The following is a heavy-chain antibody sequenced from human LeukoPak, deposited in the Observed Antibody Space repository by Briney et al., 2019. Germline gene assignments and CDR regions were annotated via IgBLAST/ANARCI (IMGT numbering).Heavy chain of an antibody. D-gene: IGHD4-17*01. CDR1: GYTFTSYG. CDR2: MNPNFGAT. CDR3: ARSRVGNGDYLFEDV. Sequence: ASVKVSCKASGYTFTSYGINWVRQATGQGLEWMGWMNPNFGATDYAQKFQGRFTITMDTSINTTYMELSSLRSEDTAVYYCARSRVGNGDYLFEDVWGQGTLVTVSS. V-gene: IGHV1-8*03. J-gene: IGHJ4*02.